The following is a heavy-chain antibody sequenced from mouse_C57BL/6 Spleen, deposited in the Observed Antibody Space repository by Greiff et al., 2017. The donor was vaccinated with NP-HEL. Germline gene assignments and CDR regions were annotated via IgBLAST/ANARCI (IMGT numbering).Heavy chain of an antibody. CDR2: IDPENGDT. D-gene: IGHD1-1*01. J-gene: IGHJ1*03. CDR3: TVYYGSSSYFDV. V-gene: IGHV14-4*01. CDR1: GFNIKDDY. Sequence: DVQLQESGAELVRPGASVKLSCTASGFNIKDDYMHWVKQRPEQGLEWIGWIDPENGDTEYASKFQGKATITADTSSNTAYLQLSSLTSEDTAVYYCTVYYGSSSYFDVWGTGTTVTVSS.